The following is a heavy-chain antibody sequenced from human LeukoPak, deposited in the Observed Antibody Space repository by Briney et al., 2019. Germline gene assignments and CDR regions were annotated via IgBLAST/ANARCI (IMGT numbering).Heavy chain of an antibody. Sequence: ALVKVSFKASWGPLHSHAISWGRPAPRQGLVWMGGVHPIFGTANYAQKFQGRVTITADESTSTAYMELSSLRSEDTAVYYCARGTRTDYGDYEFLFDYWGQGTLVTVSS. CDR3: ARGTRTDYGDYEFLFDY. J-gene: IGHJ4*02. CDR2: VHPIFGTA. V-gene: IGHV1-69*01. D-gene: IGHD4-17*01. CDR1: WGPLHSHA.